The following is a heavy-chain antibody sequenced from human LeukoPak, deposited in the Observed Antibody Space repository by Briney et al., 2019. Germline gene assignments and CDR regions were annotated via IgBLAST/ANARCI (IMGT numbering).Heavy chain of an antibody. J-gene: IGHJ6*02. CDR1: GGTFSSYA. CDR3: ARSVRWELLGYYYGMDV. CDR2: IIPIFGTA. Sequence: GASVKVSCKASGGTFSSYAISWVRQAPGQGLEWMGGIIPIFGTANYAQKFQGRVTITADESTSTAYMELSSLRSEDTAVYYCARSVRWELLGYYYGMDVWGQGTTVTVSS. D-gene: IGHD1-26*01. V-gene: IGHV1-69*01.